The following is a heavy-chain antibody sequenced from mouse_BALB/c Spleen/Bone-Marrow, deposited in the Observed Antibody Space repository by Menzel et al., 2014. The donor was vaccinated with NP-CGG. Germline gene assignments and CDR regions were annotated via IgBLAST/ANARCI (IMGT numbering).Heavy chain of an antibody. CDR3: VRGAHP. V-gene: IGHV1-82*01. J-gene: IGHJ3*01. CDR2: IYPGDGDA. Sequence: VQLQQSGPELVKPGASVKISCKASGYVFSTSWMNWVKQRPGQGLERIGRIYPGDGDANYNGNFKGKATLTADKSSSTAYMQLNSLTSVDSAVYFCVRGAHPWGQGTLVTVSA. CDR1: GYVFSTSW.